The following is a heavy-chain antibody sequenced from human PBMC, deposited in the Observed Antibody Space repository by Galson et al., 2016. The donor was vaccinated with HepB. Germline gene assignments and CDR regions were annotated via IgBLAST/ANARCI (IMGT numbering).Heavy chain of an antibody. CDR1: GFTFSTYS. D-gene: IGHD5-12*01. CDR2: ISSSGSTI. Sequence: SLRLSCAASGFTFSTYSMNWVRQAPGKGLEWVSYISSSGSTIHYAASVKGRFTISRDNAKKSLYLQMNSLRDEDTAVYYCARDAFSGYYMVDAFDIWGQGTMVTVSS. CDR3: ARDAFSGYYMVDAFDI. V-gene: IGHV3-48*02. J-gene: IGHJ3*02.